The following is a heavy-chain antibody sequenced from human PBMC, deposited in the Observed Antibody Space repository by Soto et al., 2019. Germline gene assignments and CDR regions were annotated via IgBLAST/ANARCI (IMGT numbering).Heavy chain of an antibody. Sequence: EVQLLESGGGLVQPGGSLRLSVAAPGFIFSDYAMTWVRQAPGKGLEWVSSITSSDGSTTNYADSVKGRFTISRDNSRDMLYLQMSSLRAEDTAVYYCARLSGTSWTDYWGQGTLVTVSS. J-gene: IGHJ4*02. CDR3: ARLSGTSWTDY. CDR1: GFIFSDYA. V-gene: IGHV3-23*01. CDR2: ITSSDGSTT. D-gene: IGHD6-6*01.